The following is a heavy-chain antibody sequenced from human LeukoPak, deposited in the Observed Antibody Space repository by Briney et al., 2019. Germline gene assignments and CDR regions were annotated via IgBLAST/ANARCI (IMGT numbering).Heavy chain of an antibody. CDR3: ARNSGWYSAFDI. CDR2: ISGSGGST. Sequence: PGGSLRLSCAASGFAFSSYAMSWVRQAPGKGLEWVSAISGSGGSTYYADSVKGRFTISRDNSKNTLYLQMNSLRAEDTAVYYCARNSGWYSAFDIWGQGTMVTVSS. CDR1: GFAFSSYA. J-gene: IGHJ3*02. D-gene: IGHD6-19*01. V-gene: IGHV3-23*01.